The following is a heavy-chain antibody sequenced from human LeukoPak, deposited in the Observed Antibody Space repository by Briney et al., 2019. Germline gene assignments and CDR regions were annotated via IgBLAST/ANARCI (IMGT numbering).Heavy chain of an antibody. CDR2: ISGSGDAT. V-gene: IGHV3-23*01. Sequence: GGSLRLSCAASRFTFVNYAMSWVRQAPGKGLEWVSTISGSGDATYYADSVKGRFTISRDNSKSTLYLQMNSLRAEDTASYYCARAYYYDSGSYYGHFDYWGRGTLVTVSS. CDR3: ARAYYYDSGSYYGHFDY. D-gene: IGHD3-10*01. J-gene: IGHJ4*02. CDR1: RFTFVNYA.